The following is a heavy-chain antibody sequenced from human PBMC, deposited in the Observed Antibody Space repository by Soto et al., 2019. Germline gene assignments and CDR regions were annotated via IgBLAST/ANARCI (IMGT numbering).Heavy chain of an antibody. J-gene: IGHJ4*02. D-gene: IGHD2-15*01. CDR3: ARVGTPIDY. Sequence: QVQLVQSGTEVKKPGASVKVSCKASGYTFTNFGISWVRQAPGQGLEWMGWISAYNGNTNYAQKFQGRVTMTTDTPTSTAYLEVRSLRSDDTAVYYCARVGTPIDYWGQGTLVTVSS. CDR1: GYTFTNFG. V-gene: IGHV1-18*01. CDR2: ISAYNGNT.